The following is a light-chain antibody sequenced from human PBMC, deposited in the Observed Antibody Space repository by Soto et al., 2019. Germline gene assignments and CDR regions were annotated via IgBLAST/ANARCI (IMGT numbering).Light chain of an antibody. V-gene: IGKV1-33*01. Sequence: DIQMTQSPASLSASVGDRVTITCQASQDIKHYLNWYQQKPGKAPKLLIYDASNLKPVVPFRFSGSGSGTDFTFTMSSLQPEDTGTYYCQQHKNIPLTCGGGTRVEV. CDR1: QDIKHY. J-gene: IGKJ4*01. CDR2: DAS. CDR3: QQHKNIPLT.